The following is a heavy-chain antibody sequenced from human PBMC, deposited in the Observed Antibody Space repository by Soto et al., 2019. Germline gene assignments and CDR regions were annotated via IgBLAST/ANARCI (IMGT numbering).Heavy chain of an antibody. CDR3: ARGAAVRANYGMDV. V-gene: IGHV3-48*02. CDR1: GFPFGSHS. CDR2: ISSGGGTI. D-gene: IGHD3-10*01. J-gene: IGHJ6*02. Sequence: EVQLVESGGALVQPGGALRLSCGASGFPFGSHSMNWVRQAPGKGLQWISYISSGGGTIYYVDSVKGRFTISRDNAKNSLYREMSRLRDGDTAVYYWARGAAVRANYGMDVWGHGTTVTVSS.